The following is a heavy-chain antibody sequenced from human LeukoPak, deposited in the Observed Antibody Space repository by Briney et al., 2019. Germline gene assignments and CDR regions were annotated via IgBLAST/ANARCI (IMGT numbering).Heavy chain of an antibody. Sequence: ASVKVSCKASGYIFTGYYMHWMRQAPGQGLEWMGCINPNSGGTDYAQKFQGSVTMTRDTSISTVYLELSRLRSDDTAVYYCARGGEFYFDHWGQGTLVSDSS. V-gene: IGHV1-2*02. CDR2: INPNSGGT. CDR1: GYIFTGYY. D-gene: IGHD3-16*01. CDR3: ARGGEFYFDH. J-gene: IGHJ4*02.